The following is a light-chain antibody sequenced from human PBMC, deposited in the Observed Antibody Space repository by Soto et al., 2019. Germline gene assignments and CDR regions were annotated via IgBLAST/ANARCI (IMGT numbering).Light chain of an antibody. CDR1: QSVSSN. Sequence: EIVMTQSPANLSVSPGERASLSCRASQSVSSNLAWYQQKPGQTPRLLIYATSTRATGIPARFSGSGSGTEFTLTISSLQSEDFAVYYCQHYNHWPLTFGGGTKVEIK. V-gene: IGKV3-15*01. J-gene: IGKJ4*01. CDR3: QHYNHWPLT. CDR2: ATS.